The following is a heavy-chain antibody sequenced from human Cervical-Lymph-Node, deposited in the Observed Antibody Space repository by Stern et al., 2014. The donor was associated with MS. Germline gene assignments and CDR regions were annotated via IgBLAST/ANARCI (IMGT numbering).Heavy chain of an antibody. Sequence: VHLVESGGGVVQPGGSLRLSCAASGFTFSSHVMHWVRPAPGKGLEWVAVIWHDETNNAYADSGKGRFTITRDNSNNTLSLQMNSLRAEDTAVYYCVREDGDFDYWGQGTLVTVSS. CDR2: IWHDETNN. D-gene: IGHD2-8*01. V-gene: IGHV3-30-3*01. CDR1: GFTFSSHV. J-gene: IGHJ4*02. CDR3: VREDGDFDY.